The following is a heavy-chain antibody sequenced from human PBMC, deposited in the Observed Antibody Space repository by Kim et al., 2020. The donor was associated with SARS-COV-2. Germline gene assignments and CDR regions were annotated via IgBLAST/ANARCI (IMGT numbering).Heavy chain of an antibody. Sequence: SGKGRFTISRDNAKNSLYLQMNSLRAEDTAVYYCARGGENYYDSSGSFDYWGQGTLVTVSS. V-gene: IGHV3-21*01. CDR3: ARGGENYYDSSGSFDY. D-gene: IGHD3-22*01. J-gene: IGHJ4*02.